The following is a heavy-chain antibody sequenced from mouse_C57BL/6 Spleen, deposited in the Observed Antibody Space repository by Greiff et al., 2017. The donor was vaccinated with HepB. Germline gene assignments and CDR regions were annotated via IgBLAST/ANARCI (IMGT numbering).Heavy chain of an antibody. Sequence: DVHLVESGEGLVKPGGSLKLSCAASGFTFSSYAMSWVRQTPEKRLEWVAYISSGGDYIYYADTVKGRFTISRDNARNTLYLQMSSLKSEDTAMYYCTREGYGNYVGNFDVWGTGTTVTVSS. CDR1: GFTFSSYA. V-gene: IGHV5-9-1*02. CDR2: ISSGGDYI. D-gene: IGHD2-1*01. CDR3: TREGYGNYVGNFDV. J-gene: IGHJ1*03.